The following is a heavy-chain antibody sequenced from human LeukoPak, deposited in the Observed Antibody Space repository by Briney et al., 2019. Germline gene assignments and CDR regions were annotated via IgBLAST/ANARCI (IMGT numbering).Heavy chain of an antibody. J-gene: IGHJ4*02. CDR2: IIPIFGTA. CDR1: GGTFSSYA. D-gene: IGHD2-15*01. V-gene: IGHV1-69*06. Sequence: SVKVSCKASGGTFSSYAISWVRQAPGQGLEWMGGIIPIFGTANYAQKFQGRVTITADKSTSTAYMELSSLRSEDTAVYYCARVGEVGYCSGGSCYEWYFDYWGQGTLVTVSS. CDR3: ARVGEVGYCSGGSCYEWYFDY.